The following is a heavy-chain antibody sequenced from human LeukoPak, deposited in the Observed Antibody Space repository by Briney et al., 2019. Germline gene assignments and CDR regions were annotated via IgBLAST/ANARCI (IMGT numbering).Heavy chain of an antibody. V-gene: IGHV4-31*03. CDR2: IYHTGST. CDR1: GGSISSGGYY. Sequence: SETLSLTCTVSGGSISSGGYYWSWIRQHPGKGLEWIGFIYHTGSTYYSPSLKSRITISVDMSKNQFSLNLSSVTAADTAVYYCARGVRGTTASFDSWGQGTLVTVSS. D-gene: IGHD1-1*01. J-gene: IGHJ4*02. CDR3: ARGVRGTTASFDS.